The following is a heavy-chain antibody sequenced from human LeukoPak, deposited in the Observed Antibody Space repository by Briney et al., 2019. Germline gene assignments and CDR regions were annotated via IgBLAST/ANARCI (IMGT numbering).Heavy chain of an antibody. D-gene: IGHD3-3*01. J-gene: IGHJ6*03. Sequence: GGSLRLSCAASGFTFSSYSMNWVRQAPGKGLEWVSSISSSSSYIYYADSVKGRFTISRDNAKNSLYLQMNSLRAEDTAVYYCARAIFGVVVGCMDVWGKGTTVTVSS. CDR1: GFTFSSYS. CDR2: ISSSSSYI. V-gene: IGHV3-21*01. CDR3: ARAIFGVVVGCMDV.